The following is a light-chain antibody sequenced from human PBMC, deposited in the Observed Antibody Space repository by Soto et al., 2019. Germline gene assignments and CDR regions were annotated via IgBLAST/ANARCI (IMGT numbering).Light chain of an antibody. CDR2: AAS. V-gene: IGKV1-39*01. J-gene: IGKJ1*01. CDR3: QQNDSTPRS. CDR1: QSISSS. Sequence: DIQMTQSPSSLSASVGDRVTITCRASQSISSSLNWYQQKPGKAPKLLIYAASSLQSGVPSRFSGSGSGTEFTLTISSLQPEDFATYYCQQNDSTPRSCGQGTKVEIK.